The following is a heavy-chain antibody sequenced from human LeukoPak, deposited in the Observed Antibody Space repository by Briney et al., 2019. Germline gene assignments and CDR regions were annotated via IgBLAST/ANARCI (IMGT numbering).Heavy chain of an antibody. CDR1: GFTFSSYW. Sequence: GGSLRLSCAASGFTFSSYWMSWIRQAPGKGLEWVANIKQDGSEKYYVDSVKGRFTISRDNAKYSVYLQMNSLRAEDTAMYYCARGWNDDYWGQGTLVTVSS. J-gene: IGHJ4*02. CDR2: IKQDGSEK. V-gene: IGHV3-7*01. CDR3: ARGWNDDY. D-gene: IGHD1-1*01.